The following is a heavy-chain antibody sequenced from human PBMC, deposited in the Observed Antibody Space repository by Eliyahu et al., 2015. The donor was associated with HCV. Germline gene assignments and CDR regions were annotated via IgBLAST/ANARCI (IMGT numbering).Heavy chain of an antibody. CDR3: ARDETTMVRGVPYGMDV. CDR2: IYYSGST. Sequence: QVQLQESGPGLVKPSQTLSLTCPVPXXSIXXVXYYXSWIRXHPGKGLEWIGYIYYSGSTYYNPSLKSRVTISVDTSKNQFSLKLSSVTAADTAVYYCARDETTMVRGVPYGMDVWGQGTTVTVSS. J-gene: IGHJ6*02. D-gene: IGHD3-10*01. CDR1: XXSIXXVXYY. V-gene: IGHV4-31*03.